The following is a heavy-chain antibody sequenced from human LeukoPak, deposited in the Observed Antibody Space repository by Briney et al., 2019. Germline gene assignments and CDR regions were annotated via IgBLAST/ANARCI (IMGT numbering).Heavy chain of an antibody. CDR1: GGSISSSSYY. D-gene: IGHD3-22*01. CDR3: ARDKGYYDSSGYTP. J-gene: IGHJ5*02. Sequence: ASETLSLTCTVSGGSISSSSYYWGWIRQPPGKGLEWIGSIYYSGSTYYNPSLKSRVTISVDTSKNQFSLKLSSVTAADTAVYYCARDKGYYDSSGYTPWGQGTLVTVSS. V-gene: IGHV4-39*07. CDR2: IYYSGST.